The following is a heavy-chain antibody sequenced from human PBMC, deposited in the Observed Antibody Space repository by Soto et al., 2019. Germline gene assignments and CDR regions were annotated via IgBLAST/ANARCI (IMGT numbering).Heavy chain of an antibody. J-gene: IGHJ6*02. CDR1: GYTLTELS. CDR3: ATDRLGLTLGGVIVSAAYYGMDV. V-gene: IGHV1-24*01. D-gene: IGHD3-16*02. Sequence: ASVKVSCKVSGYTLTELSMHWVRQAPGKGLEWMGGFDPEDGETIYAQKFQGRVTMTEDTSTDTAYMELSSLRSEDTAVYYCATDRLGLTLGGVIVSAAYYGMDVWGQGTTVTVSS. CDR2: FDPEDGET.